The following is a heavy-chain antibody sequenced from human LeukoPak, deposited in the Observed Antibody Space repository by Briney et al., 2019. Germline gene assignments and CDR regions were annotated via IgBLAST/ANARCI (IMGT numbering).Heavy chain of an antibody. V-gene: IGHV1-69*13. CDR1: GGTFSSYA. CDR2: IIPIFGTA. J-gene: IGHJ4*02. CDR3: ATLPTPYYDSSGYYYGLLN. Sequence: ASVKVSCKASGGTFSSYAISWVRQAPGQGLEWMGGIIPIFGTANYAQKFQGRVTITADESTSTAYMELSSLRSEDTAVYYCATLPTPYYDSSGYYYGLLNWGQGTLVTVSS. D-gene: IGHD3-22*01.